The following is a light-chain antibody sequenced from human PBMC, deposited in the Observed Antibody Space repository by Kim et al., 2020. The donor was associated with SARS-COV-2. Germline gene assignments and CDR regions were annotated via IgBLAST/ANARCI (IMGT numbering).Light chain of an antibody. CDR1: KLGDKY. V-gene: IGLV3-1*01. CDR3: QACDSSTAVV. CDR2: QDS. J-gene: IGLJ3*02. Sequence: VSPGQTASITCSGDKLGDKYACWYQQNPGQSPVLVIYQDSKRPSGIPERFSGSNSGNTATLTISGTQAMDEADYYCQACDSSTAVVFGGGTQLTVL.